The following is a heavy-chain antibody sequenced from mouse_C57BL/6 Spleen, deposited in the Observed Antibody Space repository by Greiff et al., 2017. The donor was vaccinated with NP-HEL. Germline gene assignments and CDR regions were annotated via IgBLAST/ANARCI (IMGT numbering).Heavy chain of an antibody. V-gene: IGHV1-53*01. CDR2: INPSNGGT. CDR3: ARDDVYYYAMDY. D-gene: IGHD2-3*01. J-gene: IGHJ4*01. Sequence: QVQLQQPGTELVKPGASVKLSCKASGYTFTSYWMHWVKQRPGQGLEWIGNINPSNGGTNYNEKFKSKATLTVDKSSTTAYMQLSSLTSEDSAVYYCARDDVYYYAMDYWGQGTSVTVSS. CDR1: GYTFTSYW.